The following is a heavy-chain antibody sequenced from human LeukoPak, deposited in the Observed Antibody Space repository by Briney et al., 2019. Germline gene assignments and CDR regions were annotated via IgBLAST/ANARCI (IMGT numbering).Heavy chain of an antibody. V-gene: IGHV4-4*09. CDR2: ISTSGST. CDR1: GVSISSYY. CDR3: ARHDEGSGWYRSYIDL. D-gene: IGHD6-19*01. J-gene: IGHJ2*01. Sequence: SETLSLTCTVSGVSISSYYCSWIRQPPGKGLEWIGYISTSGSTDYSPSLKSRVTISVDRSKNQCTLNLSSVTAADTAVYYCARHDEGSGWYRSYIDLWGRGTLVIVSS.